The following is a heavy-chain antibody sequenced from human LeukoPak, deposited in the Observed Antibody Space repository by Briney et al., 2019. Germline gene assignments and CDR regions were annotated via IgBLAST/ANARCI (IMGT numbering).Heavy chain of an antibody. V-gene: IGHV3-9*01. CDR2: TSWNRGSI. D-gene: IGHD4/OR15-4a*01. CDR3: AKVGDYLDY. J-gene: IGHJ4*02. Sequence: GRSLRLSCAASGFTFYDYAMHWVPHAPGKGLKGGSGTSWNRGSIGYADSVKGRFTISRDNAKNSLYLQMNSLRAEDTALYYCAKVGDYLDYWGQGTLVTVSS. CDR1: GFTFYDYA.